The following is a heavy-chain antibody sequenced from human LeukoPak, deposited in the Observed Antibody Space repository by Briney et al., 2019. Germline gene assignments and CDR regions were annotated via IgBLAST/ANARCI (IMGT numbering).Heavy chain of an antibody. CDR2: ISAYNGNT. Sequence: GASVKVCCKASGGTFTSYSINWVRQAPGQGLEWMGWISAYNGNTNYAQKLQGRVTMTTDTSTSTAYMELRSLRSDDTAVYYCAREPADIVAVPAHTHYYYYGMDVWGQGTTVTVSS. CDR1: GGTFTSYS. D-gene: IGHD2-2*01. J-gene: IGHJ6*02. V-gene: IGHV1-18*01. CDR3: AREPADIVAVPAHTHYYYYGMDV.